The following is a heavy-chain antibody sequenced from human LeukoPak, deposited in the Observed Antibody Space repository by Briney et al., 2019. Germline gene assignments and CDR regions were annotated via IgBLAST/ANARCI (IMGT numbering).Heavy chain of an antibody. CDR1: GFTFTNYA. V-gene: IGHV3-23*01. D-gene: IGHD2-2*01. Sequence: PGGSLRLSCAASGFTFTNYAMSWVRLAPGKGLEWVSTISGSGDTTYYADSVRGRFTISRDNSNNTLYLQMNSLRAENTALYYCARTPQQYCSSTTCYPDYWGQGTLVTVSS. CDR3: ARTPQQYCSSTTCYPDY. CDR2: ISGSGDTT. J-gene: IGHJ4*02.